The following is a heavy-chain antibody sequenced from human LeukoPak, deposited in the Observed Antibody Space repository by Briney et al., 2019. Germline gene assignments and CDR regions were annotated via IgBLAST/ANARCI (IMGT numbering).Heavy chain of an antibody. CDR1: GFTFTNHG. D-gene: IGHD1-1*01. Sequence: ASVKVSCKTSGFTFTNHGISWVRQAPGQGLEWMGVINPSGGSTRYAQKFQGRVTMTGDTSTRTVYMELSSLTSADTAVYYCARGTTDDYWGQGTPVTVSS. CDR3: ARGTTDDY. J-gene: IGHJ4*02. CDR2: INPSGGST. V-gene: IGHV1-46*01.